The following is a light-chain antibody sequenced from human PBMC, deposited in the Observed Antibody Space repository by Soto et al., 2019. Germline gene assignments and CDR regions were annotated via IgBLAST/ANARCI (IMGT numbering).Light chain of an antibody. CDR2: GAS. V-gene: IGKV3-20*01. Sequence: EIVLTQSPGTLALSPGERAALSCRASQRVSSTYLDWYQQKPGQAPRLLIYGASSRATGIPDRFGGSGSGTDFTLTISRLEPEDFAVYYCQQSGSTPITFGQGTRLEIK. CDR3: QQSGSTPIT. J-gene: IGKJ5*01. CDR1: QRVSSTY.